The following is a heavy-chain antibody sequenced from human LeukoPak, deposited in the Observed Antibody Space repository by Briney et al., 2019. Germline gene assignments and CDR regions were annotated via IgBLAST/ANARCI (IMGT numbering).Heavy chain of an antibody. CDR2: ISYDGSNK. J-gene: IGHJ5*02. V-gene: IGHV3-30*18. Sequence: PGGSLRLSCAASGFTFSSYGMHWVRQAPGKGLEWVAVISYDGSNKYYADSVKGRFTISRDNSKNTLYLQMNSLRAEDTAVYYCAKDSILYYYGSGFDPWGQGTLVTVSS. D-gene: IGHD3-10*01. CDR3: AKDSILYYYGSGFDP. CDR1: GFTFSSYG.